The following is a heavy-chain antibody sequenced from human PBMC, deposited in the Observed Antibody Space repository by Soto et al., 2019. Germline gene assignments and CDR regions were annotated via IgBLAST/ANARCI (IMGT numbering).Heavy chain of an antibody. CDR2: IYTSGST. J-gene: IGHJ6*02. V-gene: IGHV4-4*07. Sequence: LSLTCTVSGGSISSYYWSWIRQPAGKGLEWIGRIYTSGSTNYNPSLKSRVTMSVDTSKNQFSLKLSSVTAADTAVYYCARDRPKGWFGELSNGMDVWGQGTTVTVSS. CDR3: ARDRPKGWFGELSNGMDV. D-gene: IGHD3-10*01. CDR1: GGSISSYY.